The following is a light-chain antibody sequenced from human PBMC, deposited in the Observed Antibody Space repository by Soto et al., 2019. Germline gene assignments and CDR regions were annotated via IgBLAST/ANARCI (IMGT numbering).Light chain of an antibody. V-gene: IGKV1-5*01. CDR1: QGISTR. CDR2: DAS. CDR3: QQYNSYST. Sequence: DIQMTQSPSTLSASVGARVTITCRASQGISTRLAWYQQKPGKAPKLLIYDASSLESGVPSRFSGSASGTEFTLTISSLQPDDFATYYCQQYNSYSTFGQGNKVDIK. J-gene: IGKJ1*01.